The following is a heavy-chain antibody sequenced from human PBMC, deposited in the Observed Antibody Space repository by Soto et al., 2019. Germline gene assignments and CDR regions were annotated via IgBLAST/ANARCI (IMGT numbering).Heavy chain of an antibody. D-gene: IGHD3-3*01. Sequence: PGGSLELSCAASGFTFSDYYMSWIRQSPGKGLEWVSYISSSSSYTNYADSVKGRFTISRDNAKNSLYLQMNSLRAEDTAVYYCASWGFWSGYYTSDTYYYGMDVWGQGTTVTVSS. CDR2: ISSSSSYT. CDR3: ASWGFWSGYYTSDTYYYGMDV. CDR1: GFTFSDYY. V-gene: IGHV3-11*06. J-gene: IGHJ6*02.